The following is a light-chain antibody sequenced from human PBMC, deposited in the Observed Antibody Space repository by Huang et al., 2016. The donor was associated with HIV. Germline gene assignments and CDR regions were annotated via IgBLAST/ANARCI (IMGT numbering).Light chain of an antibody. CDR2: GAS. Sequence: EIVMTQSPATLSVSPGERATLSGRASQSVSSTVAWYQQKPGQAPRLLIYGASTRATGIPARFSGSGSGTEFTLTISSLQSEDFAVYYCQQYNNWPITFGQGTRLEIK. V-gene: IGKV3-15*01. CDR3: QQYNNWPIT. J-gene: IGKJ5*01. CDR1: QSVSST.